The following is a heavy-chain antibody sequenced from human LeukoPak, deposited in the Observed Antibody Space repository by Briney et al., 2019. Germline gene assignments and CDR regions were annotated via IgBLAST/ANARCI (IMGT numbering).Heavy chain of an antibody. CDR2: ISSSSSYI. CDR1: GFTFSSYS. V-gene: IGHV3-21*01. D-gene: IGHD2-2*01. CDR3: ARMPGHITSPFDP. Sequence: GGSLRLSCAASGFTFSSYSMNWVRQAPGKGLEWVSSISSSSSYIYYADSVKGRFTISRDNAKNSLYLQMNSLRAEDTAVYYCARMPGHITSPFDPWAREPWSPSPQ. J-gene: IGHJ5*02.